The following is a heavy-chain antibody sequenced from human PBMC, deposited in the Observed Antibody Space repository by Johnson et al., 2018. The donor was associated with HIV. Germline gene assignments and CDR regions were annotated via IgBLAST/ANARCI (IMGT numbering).Heavy chain of an antibody. CDR3: ARDQQHYYDSSTNYWGAYDI. CDR1: GFTFSYYG. D-gene: IGHD3-22*01. Sequence: QVQLVESGGGVVQPGGSLRLSCVASGFTFSYYGLHWVRQAPGVGLEWVSVIYSGGSTYYADSVKGRFTISRDNSKNTLYLQMNSLRAEDMAVYYFARDQQHYYDSSTNYWGAYDIWGQGTMVTVSS. CDR2: IYSGGST. J-gene: IGHJ3*02. V-gene: IGHV3-NL1*01.